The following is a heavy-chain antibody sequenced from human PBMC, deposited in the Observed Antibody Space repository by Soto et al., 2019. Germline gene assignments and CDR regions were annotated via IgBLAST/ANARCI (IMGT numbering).Heavy chain of an antibody. CDR3: EIRGGSGMDV. Sequence: SETLSLTCTVSGGSISSYYWSWIRQPPGKGLEWIGYIYYSGSTNYNPSLKSRVTISVDTSKNQFSLKLSSVTAADTAVYYCEIRGGSGMDVWGQGTTVTVSS. CDR1: GGSISSYY. CDR2: IYYSGST. D-gene: IGHD3-16*01. V-gene: IGHV4-59*01. J-gene: IGHJ6*02.